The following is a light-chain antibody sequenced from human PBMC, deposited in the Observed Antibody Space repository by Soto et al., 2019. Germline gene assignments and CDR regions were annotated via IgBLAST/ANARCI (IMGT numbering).Light chain of an antibody. Sequence: EIVLTQSPGTLSLSPGERATLSCRASQSVSSYLAWYQQKTGQAPRLLIYGASSRATGIPDRLSGSGSGTDLNLTISSLEPEDFAVYYCQQYGSSPWTCGQGTKVDIK. CDR2: GAS. CDR3: QQYGSSPWT. CDR1: QSVSSY. V-gene: IGKV3-20*01. J-gene: IGKJ1*01.